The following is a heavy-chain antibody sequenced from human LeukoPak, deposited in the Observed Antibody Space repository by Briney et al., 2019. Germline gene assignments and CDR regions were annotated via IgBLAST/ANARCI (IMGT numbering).Heavy chain of an antibody. Sequence: ASVKVSCKASGGTFISYAISWVRQAPGQGLEWMGGIIPIFGTANYAQKFQGRVTITADESTSTAYMELSSLRSEDTAVYYCARSFSYGSYNWFDPWGQGTLVTVSS. J-gene: IGHJ5*02. CDR3: ARSFSYGSYNWFDP. CDR2: IIPIFGTA. CDR1: GGTFISYA. V-gene: IGHV1-69*13. D-gene: IGHD3-10*01.